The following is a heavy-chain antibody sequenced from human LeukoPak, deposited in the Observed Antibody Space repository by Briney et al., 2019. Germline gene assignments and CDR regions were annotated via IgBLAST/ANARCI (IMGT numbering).Heavy chain of an antibody. V-gene: IGHV4-59*01. Sequence: SETLSLTCTVSGGSISSYYWSWIRQPPGKGLEWIGYIYYSGSTNYNPSLKSRVTISVDTSKNEFSLKLTSVNAADTAVYYCARDRPGGSSLDYWGQGILVTVSS. CDR2: IYYSGST. CDR3: ARDRPGGSSLDY. J-gene: IGHJ4*02. D-gene: IGHD6-13*01. CDR1: GGSISSYY.